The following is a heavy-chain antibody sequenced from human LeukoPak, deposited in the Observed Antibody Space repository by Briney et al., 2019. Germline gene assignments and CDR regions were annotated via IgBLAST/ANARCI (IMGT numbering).Heavy chain of an antibody. CDR3: AREGAYDFWSGSRLDAFDI. D-gene: IGHD3-3*01. CDR2: IIPIFGTA. J-gene: IGHJ3*02. Sequence: GASVKVSCKASGGTFSSYAISWVRQAPGQGLEWMGRIIPIFGTANYVQKFQGRVTITTDESTSTAYMELSSLRSEDTAVYYCAREGAYDFWSGSRLDAFDIWGQGTMVTVSS. CDR1: GGTFSSYA. V-gene: IGHV1-69*05.